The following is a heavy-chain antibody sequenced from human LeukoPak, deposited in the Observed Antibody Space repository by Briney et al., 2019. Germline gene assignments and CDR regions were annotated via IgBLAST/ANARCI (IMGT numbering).Heavy chain of an antibody. CDR3: ARYTQWLALDY. D-gene: IGHD6-19*01. J-gene: IGHJ4*02. CDR2: ISSSGSTI. Sequence: PGGSLRLSCAASGFTFSSYEMNWVRQAPGKGLEWVSYISSSGSTIYYADSVKGRFTISRDNAKNSLYLQMNSLRAEDTAVYYCARYTQWLALDYWGQGTLVTVSS. CDR1: GFTFSSYE. V-gene: IGHV3-48*03.